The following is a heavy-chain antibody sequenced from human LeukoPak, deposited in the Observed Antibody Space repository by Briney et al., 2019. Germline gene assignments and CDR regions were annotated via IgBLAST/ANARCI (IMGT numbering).Heavy chain of an antibody. CDR2: IWYDGSNK. J-gene: IGHJ3*02. D-gene: IGHD1-26*01. V-gene: IGHV3-33*01. CDR3: ARDRGGSYGRDAFDI. CDR1: GFTFSSYG. Sequence: GRSLRLSCAASGFTFSSYGMHWVRQAPGKGLEGVAVIWYDGSNKYYADSVKGRFTISRDNSKDTLYLQMNSLRAEDTAVYYCARDRGGSYGRDAFDIWGQGTMVTVSS.